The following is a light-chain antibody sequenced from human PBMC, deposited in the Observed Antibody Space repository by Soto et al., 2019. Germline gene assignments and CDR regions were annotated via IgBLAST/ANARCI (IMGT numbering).Light chain of an antibody. Sequence: QSALTQPRSVSGSPGQAVSISCTGTSTDVGSYNFVSWFQQHPGKAPKLMIYDVTQRPSGVPDRFSGSKSGNTASLTISGLQDEDEADYYCSSYTSSSTLVFGGGTKLTVL. V-gene: IGLV2-11*01. J-gene: IGLJ2*01. CDR1: STDVGSYNF. CDR3: SSYTSSSTLV. CDR2: DVT.